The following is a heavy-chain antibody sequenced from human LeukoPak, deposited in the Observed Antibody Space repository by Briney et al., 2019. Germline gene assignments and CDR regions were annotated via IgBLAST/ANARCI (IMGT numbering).Heavy chain of an antibody. Sequence: GGSLRLSCAASGFTFSSYEMNWVRQAPGKGLEWVSYISSSGSTIYYADSVKGRFTISRDNAKNSLYLQMNSLRAEDTAVYYCARTGYSSAWPGYNYYYMDVWGKGTTVTVSS. J-gene: IGHJ6*03. V-gene: IGHV3-48*03. CDR3: ARTGYSSAWPGYNYYYMDV. D-gene: IGHD6-19*01. CDR1: GFTFSSYE. CDR2: ISSSGSTI.